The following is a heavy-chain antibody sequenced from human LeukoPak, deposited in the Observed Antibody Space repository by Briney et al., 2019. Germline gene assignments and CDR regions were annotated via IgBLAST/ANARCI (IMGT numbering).Heavy chain of an antibody. D-gene: IGHD6-19*01. CDR1: GYSFTTCW. CDR3: AIHQLWLVLDP. Sequence: GESLKISRQGSGYSFTTCWISLVRQMPGKGLEWMGRIDPSDSYTNYSPSFQGHVTILADKSISTAYLQWSSLKASDTAMYYCAIHQLWLVLDPGGQGTLVTVSS. V-gene: IGHV5-10-1*01. J-gene: IGHJ5*02. CDR2: IDPSDSYT.